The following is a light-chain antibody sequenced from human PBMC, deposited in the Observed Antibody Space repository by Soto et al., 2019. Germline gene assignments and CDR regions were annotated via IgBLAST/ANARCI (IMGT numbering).Light chain of an antibody. CDR2: DVS. CDR3: SSYTTSSTLV. J-gene: IGLJ3*02. Sequence: QSALTQPASVSGSPGQSITISCTGTSSDVGGYNYVSWYQQHPGKAPKFIIYDVSNRPSGVSNRFSASKSGNTASLTISGLQAEDEADYYCSSYTTSSTLVFGGGTKLTVL. CDR1: SSDVGGYNY. V-gene: IGLV2-14*03.